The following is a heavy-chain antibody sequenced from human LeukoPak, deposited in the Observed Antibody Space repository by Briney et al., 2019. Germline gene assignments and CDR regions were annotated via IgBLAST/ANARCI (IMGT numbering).Heavy chain of an antibody. CDR1: GYIFRNYA. J-gene: IGHJ5*02. CDR3: ARDPTLTTVNSNWFDP. D-gene: IGHD4-11*01. CDR2: ISAYNGNT. V-gene: IGHV1-18*01. Sequence: ASVKVSCKASGYIFRNYAMNWVRQAPGQGLEWMGWISAYNGNTNYAQKLHGRVIMTTDTSTSTAYMELRSLSSDDTAVYYCARDPTLTTVNSNWFDPWGQGTLVTVSS.